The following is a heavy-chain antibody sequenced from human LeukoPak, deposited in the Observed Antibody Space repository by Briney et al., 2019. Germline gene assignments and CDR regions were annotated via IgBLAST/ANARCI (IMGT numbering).Heavy chain of an antibody. CDR1: GFTFSSYS. V-gene: IGHV3-48*01. D-gene: IGHD3-10*01. CDR3: ARDGWFGDYNWFDP. J-gene: IGHJ5*02. Sequence: GGSLRLSRAASGFTFSSYSMNWVRQAPGKGLEWVSYISSASNTIYYADSVKGRFTISRDNAKNSLYLQMNSLRAEDTAMYYCARDGWFGDYNWFDPWGQGTLVTVCS. CDR2: ISSASNTI.